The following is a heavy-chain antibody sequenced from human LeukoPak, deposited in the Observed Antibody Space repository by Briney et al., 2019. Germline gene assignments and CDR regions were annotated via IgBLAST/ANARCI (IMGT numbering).Heavy chain of an antibody. D-gene: IGHD5-12*01. V-gene: IGHV3-30*04. Sequence: PGGSLRLSCAASGFTFSSYAVYWVRQAPGKGLEWVAVISYDGSDKFYADSVKGRFTISRDSSKNTLYLQMNSLRPEDTAVYYCARARPSMWIDYWGQGTLVTVSS. CDR3: ARARPSMWIDY. CDR1: GFTFSSYA. CDR2: ISYDGSDK. J-gene: IGHJ4*02.